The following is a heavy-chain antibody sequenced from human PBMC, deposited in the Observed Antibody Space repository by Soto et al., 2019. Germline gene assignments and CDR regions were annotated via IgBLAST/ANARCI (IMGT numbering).Heavy chain of an antibody. CDR2: IFSNDEK. V-gene: IGHV2-26*01. CDR1: GFSLSNARMG. CDR3: ARIYCSGGSCYSKWGGWFDP. D-gene: IGHD2-15*01. J-gene: IGHJ5*02. Sequence: SGPTLVNPTETLTLTCTVSGFSLSNARMGVSWIRQPPGKALEWLAHIFSNDEKSYGTSLKSRLTISKVTSKSQVVLTMTNMDPVDTATYYCARIYCSGGSCYSKWGGWFDPWGQGTLVTVSS.